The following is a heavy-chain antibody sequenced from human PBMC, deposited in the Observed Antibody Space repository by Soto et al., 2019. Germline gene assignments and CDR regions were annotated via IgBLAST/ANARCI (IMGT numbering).Heavy chain of an antibody. Sequence: QITLKESGPTLVKPTQTLTLTCTFSGLSLSSSGLGVGWIRQPPGKALEWLALIYWDDEKRYRPSLKSKLTINKDTSKCQVVLTMTNMDPVGTATYYCAHITGDGFFDSWGQGTLVTVSS. D-gene: IGHD1-20*01. J-gene: IGHJ4*02. CDR2: IYWDDEK. CDR1: GLSLSSSGLG. CDR3: AHITGDGFFDS. V-gene: IGHV2-5*02.